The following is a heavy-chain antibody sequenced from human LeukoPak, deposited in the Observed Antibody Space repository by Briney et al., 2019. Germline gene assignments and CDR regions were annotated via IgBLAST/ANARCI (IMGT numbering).Heavy chain of an antibody. Sequence: GGSLRLSCAASGFTFSSYSMNWVRQAPGKGLEWVSSLSSSSSYIYYADSVKGRFTISRDNAKNSLYLQMNSLRAEDTAVYYCARGDSSGWRVLDYWGQGTLVTVSS. V-gene: IGHV3-21*01. CDR3: ARGDSSGWRVLDY. D-gene: IGHD6-19*01. CDR1: GFTFSSYS. CDR2: LSSSSSYI. J-gene: IGHJ4*02.